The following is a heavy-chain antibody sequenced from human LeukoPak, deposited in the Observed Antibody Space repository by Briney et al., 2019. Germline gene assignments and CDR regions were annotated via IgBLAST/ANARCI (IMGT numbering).Heavy chain of an antibody. CDR1: GGSISGYY. J-gene: IGHJ2*01. D-gene: IGHD3-3*01. V-gene: IGHV4-59*08. CDR2: IYYTGAT. Sequence: SETLSLTCTVSGGSISGYYWSWIRQSPGKGLEWIGFIYYTGATDYNPSLKNRVTISLDTSRSHFSLKVKSVTAADTAVYYCARQLEGYFELWGRGILVTVSS. CDR3: ARQLEGYFEL.